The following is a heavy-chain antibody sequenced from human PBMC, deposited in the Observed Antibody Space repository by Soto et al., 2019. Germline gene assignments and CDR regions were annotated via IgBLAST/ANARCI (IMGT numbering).Heavy chain of an antibody. J-gene: IGHJ5*02. CDR2: INHSGST. V-gene: IGHV4-34*01. Sequence: PSETLSLTCAVYGGSFSGYYWSWIRQPAGKGLEWMGEINHSGSTNYNPSLKSRVTISVDTSKNQFSLELSSVTAADTAVYYCARERTRKRGYCRGTSCPNWFEPWGKGNLVT. CDR1: GGSFSGYY. CDR3: ARERTRKRGYCRGTSCPNWFEP. D-gene: IGHD2-2*03.